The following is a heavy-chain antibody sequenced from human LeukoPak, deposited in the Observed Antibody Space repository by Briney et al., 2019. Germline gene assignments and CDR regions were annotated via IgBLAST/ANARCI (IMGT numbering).Heavy chain of an antibody. D-gene: IGHD6-13*01. CDR3: ARPRGAAAGTFGFDP. Sequence: GGSLRLSCAASGFTFSSYWMSWVRQAPGKGLEWVANIKQDGSEKYYVDSVKGRFTISRDNAKNSLYLQMNSLRAEDTAVYYCARPRGAAAGTFGFDPWGQGTLVTVSS. CDR2: IKQDGSEK. V-gene: IGHV3-7*02. J-gene: IGHJ5*02. CDR1: GFTFSSYW.